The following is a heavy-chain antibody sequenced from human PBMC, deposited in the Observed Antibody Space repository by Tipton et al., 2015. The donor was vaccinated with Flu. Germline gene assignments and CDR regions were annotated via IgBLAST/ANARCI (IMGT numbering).Heavy chain of an antibody. J-gene: IGHJ6*02. CDR1: GYTFTGYY. Sequence: QSGPEVEKPGASVKVSCKASGYTFTGYYMHWVRQAPGQGLEWTGWINPNSGGTNYAQKFQGRVTMTRDTSISTAYMELSRLRSDDTAVYYCASMTTVTSGDYYGMDVWGQGTTVTVSS. D-gene: IGHD4-11*01. CDR3: ASMTTVTSGDYYGMDV. V-gene: IGHV1-2*02. CDR2: INPNSGGT.